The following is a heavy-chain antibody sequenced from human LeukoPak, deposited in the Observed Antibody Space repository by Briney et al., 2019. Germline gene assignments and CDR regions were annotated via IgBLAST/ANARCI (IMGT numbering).Heavy chain of an antibody. J-gene: IGHJ4*02. CDR2: IYSSDNT. D-gene: IGHD3-16*01. CDR1: GFTVSGNY. V-gene: IGHV3-66*02. Sequence: PGGSLRLSCEASGFTVSGNYMSWVRQAPGKGLEWVSVIYSSDNTYYIDSVKGRFTISRDNSKNTLYLQMNSLRAEDTAVYYCAGRRVLDASFDYWGQGTLVTVSS. CDR3: AGRRVLDASFDY.